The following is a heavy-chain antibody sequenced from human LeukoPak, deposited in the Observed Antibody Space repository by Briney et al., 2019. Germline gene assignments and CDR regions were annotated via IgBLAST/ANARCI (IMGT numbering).Heavy chain of an antibody. J-gene: IGHJ6*02. V-gene: IGHV3-21*01. CDR2: ISSSSSYI. CDR1: GFTFSSYS. D-gene: IGHD3-3*01. Sequence: GGSLRLSCAASGFTFSSYSMNWVRQAPGKGLEWVSSISSSSSYIYYADSVKGRFTISRDNAKNSLYLQMNSLRAEDTAVYYCARGDYDFWSGPSAGYHYGMDAWGQGTTVTVSS. CDR3: ARGDYDFWSGPSAGYHYGMDA.